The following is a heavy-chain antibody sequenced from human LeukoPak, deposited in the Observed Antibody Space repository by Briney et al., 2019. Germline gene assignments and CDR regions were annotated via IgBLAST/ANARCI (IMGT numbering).Heavy chain of an antibody. J-gene: IGHJ5*01. D-gene: IGHD6-13*01. CDR3: AREIAAAEGSNWFDP. Sequence: ASVKVSCKASGYTFTCYGISWVRQAPGQGLEWMGWISAYNGNTNYAQKLQGRVTMTTDTSTSTAYMELRSLRSDDTAVYYCAREIAAAEGSNWFDPWGQGTMVTVSS. V-gene: IGHV1-18*01. CDR2: ISAYNGNT. CDR1: GYTFTCYG.